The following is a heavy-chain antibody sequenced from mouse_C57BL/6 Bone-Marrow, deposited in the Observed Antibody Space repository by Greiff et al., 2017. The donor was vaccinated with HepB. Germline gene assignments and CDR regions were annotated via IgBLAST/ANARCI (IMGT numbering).Heavy chain of an antibody. CDR3: AREGVTTVVASYYFDY. J-gene: IGHJ2*01. CDR2: IYPSDSET. CDR1: GYTFTSYW. Sequence: QVQLQQPGAELVRPGSSVKLSCKASGYTFTSYWMDWVKQRPGQGLEWIGNIYPSDSETHYNQKFKDKATFTVDKSSSTAYMQLSSLTSEDSAVYYCAREGVTTVVASYYFDYWGQGTTLTVSS. D-gene: IGHD1-1*01. V-gene: IGHV1-61*01.